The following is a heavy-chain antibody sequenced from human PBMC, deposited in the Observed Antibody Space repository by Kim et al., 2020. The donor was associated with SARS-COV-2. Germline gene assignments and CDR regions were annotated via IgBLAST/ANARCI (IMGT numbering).Heavy chain of an antibody. V-gene: IGHV1-8*01. CDR1: GYTFTSYD. CDR3: ARGGYSYGYGFSLYYYYYGMDV. CDR2: MNPNSGNT. J-gene: IGHJ6*02. D-gene: IGHD5-18*01. Sequence: ASVKVSCKASGYTFTSYDINWVRQATGQGLEWMGWMNPNSGNTGYAQKFQGRVTMTRNTSISTAYMELSSLRSEDTAVYYCARGGYSYGYGFSLYYYYYGMDVWGQGTTVTVSS.